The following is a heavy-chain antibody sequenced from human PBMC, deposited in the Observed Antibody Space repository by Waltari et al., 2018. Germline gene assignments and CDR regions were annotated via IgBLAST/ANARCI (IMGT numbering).Heavy chain of an antibody. V-gene: IGHV3-30*01. D-gene: IGHD5-18*01. J-gene: IGHJ4*02. CDR3: ASAVDTAMAIGLDY. CDR1: GFTFSSYA. CDR2: ISYERSNK. Sequence: QVQLVESGGGVVQPGGSVRLSCSASGFTFSSYAMHWVRQARGKGLGWVVVISYERSNKYYADYVKGRFTSSRDNSKNMLYLQMHRLRSEDTAVYYCASAVDTAMAIGLDYWGQGTLVTVSS.